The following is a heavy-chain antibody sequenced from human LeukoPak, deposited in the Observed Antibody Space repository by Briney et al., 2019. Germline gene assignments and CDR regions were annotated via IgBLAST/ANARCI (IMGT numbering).Heavy chain of an antibody. Sequence: PGGSLRLSCAASGFTFSSYSMNWVRQAPGKGLEWVAFIQYDGSNKYYTDSVKGRFTISRDNSRNTMYVQMNSLRPEDTAVYYCAKDSAVVAATPENYFDYWGQGTLVTVSS. D-gene: IGHD2-15*01. J-gene: IGHJ4*02. CDR2: IQYDGSNK. V-gene: IGHV3-30*02. CDR1: GFTFSSYS. CDR3: AKDSAVVAATPENYFDY.